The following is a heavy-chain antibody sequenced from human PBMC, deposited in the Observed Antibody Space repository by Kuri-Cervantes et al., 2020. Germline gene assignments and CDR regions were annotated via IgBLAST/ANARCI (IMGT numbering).Heavy chain of an antibody. V-gene: IGHV3-13*01. CDR3: VRATTMIVDFDY. Sequence: GGSLRLSCAASGFTFSSYDMHWVRQATGKGLEWVSAIGTAGDTYYPGSVKGRFTISRDNSKNTLSLQVNSLTAEDTAVYYCVRATTMIVDFDYWGQGTLVTVSS. CDR1: GFTFSSYD. CDR2: IGTAGDT. J-gene: IGHJ4*02. D-gene: IGHD3-22*01.